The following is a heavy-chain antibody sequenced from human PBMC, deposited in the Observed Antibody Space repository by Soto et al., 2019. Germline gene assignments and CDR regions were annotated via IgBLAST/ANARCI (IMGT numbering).Heavy chain of an antibody. CDR2: IDDSGTT. CDR1: GGPISGGSYY. V-gene: IGHV4-31*11. Sequence: SETLSLTCVVSGGPISGGSYYWTWIRQFPGRGLEWLGYIDDSGTTYHNPSLRGRLTLSIDTSKKEFSLKMTSVTAADTAVYYYDYWGQGTLVTASS. CDR3: DY. J-gene: IGHJ4*02.